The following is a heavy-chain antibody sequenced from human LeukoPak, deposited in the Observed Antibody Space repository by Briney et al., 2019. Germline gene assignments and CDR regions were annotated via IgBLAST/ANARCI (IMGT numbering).Heavy chain of an antibody. CDR1: GGPISSYY. J-gene: IGHJ5*02. V-gene: IGHV4-59*01. D-gene: IGHD3-3*01. CDR2: IYYSGST. Sequence: SETLSLTCTVSGGPISSYYWSWIRQPPGKGLEWIGYIYYSGSTNYNPSLKSRVTISVDTSKNQFSLKLSSVTAADTAAYYCARNPYYDFWSGYYHNWFDPWGQGTLVTVSS. CDR3: ARNPYYDFWSGYYHNWFDP.